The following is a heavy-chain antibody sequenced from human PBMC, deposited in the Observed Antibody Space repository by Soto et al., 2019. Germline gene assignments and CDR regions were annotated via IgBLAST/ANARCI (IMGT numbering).Heavy chain of an antibody. D-gene: IGHD6-13*01. V-gene: IGHV1-2*02. CDR2: INPNSGGT. CDR1: GYTFTGYY. CDR3: ARAVGIAAAGNSYWFDP. J-gene: IGHJ5*02. Sequence: ASVKVSCKAAGYTFTGYYIHWGRQAPGQGLECMGWINPNSGGTNYAQKFQGRVTMTRDTSISTAYMELSRLRSDDTAVYYCARAVGIAAAGNSYWFDPWGQGTLVTVSS.